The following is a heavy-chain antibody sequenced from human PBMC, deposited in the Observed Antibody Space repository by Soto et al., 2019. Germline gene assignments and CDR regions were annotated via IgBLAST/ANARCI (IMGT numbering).Heavy chain of an antibody. CDR3: ARDGLARAINF. D-gene: IGHD5-12*01. J-gene: IGHJ4*02. CDR2: IWYEGSET. V-gene: IGHV3-33*01. CDR1: GFIFSGYA. Sequence: VQLVESGGGMVHPGESLRLSCSASGFIFSGYAMHWVRQAPGKGLEWVAMIWYEGSETYYADSVRGRFVISRDNSKDMGYLQMTSLRAEDTAVYYCARDGLARAINFWGQGVPVTVSS.